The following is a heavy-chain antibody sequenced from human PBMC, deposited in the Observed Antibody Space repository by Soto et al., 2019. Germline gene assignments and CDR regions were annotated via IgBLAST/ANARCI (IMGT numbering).Heavy chain of an antibody. CDR2: ISYDGSKT. CDR1: GFTFSNYA. J-gene: IGHJ4*02. Sequence: QVQLVESGGGGVQPGRSLRLSCAASGFTFSNYAIHWVRQAPGKGLVWVAVISYDGSKTYYADSVKGRFTISRDNSKNALFLQMNSLRAEDTAVYYCAGERRGLDYWGQGTLVTVSP. CDR3: AGERRGLDY. V-gene: IGHV3-30-3*01.